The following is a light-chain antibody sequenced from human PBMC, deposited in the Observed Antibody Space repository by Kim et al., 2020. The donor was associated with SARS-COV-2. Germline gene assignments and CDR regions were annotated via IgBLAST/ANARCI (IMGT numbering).Light chain of an antibody. CDR2: GAS. CDR1: QDIRND. V-gene: IGKV1-17*01. CDR3: LQHNTCPIT. Sequence: ASVGDRVTITCRATQDIRNDLDWYQQNPGRAPMRLIYGASSLHSGVPSRFSGSGSGTEFTLTISSRQPEDFATYFCLQHNTCPITFGQGTRLEIK. J-gene: IGKJ5*01.